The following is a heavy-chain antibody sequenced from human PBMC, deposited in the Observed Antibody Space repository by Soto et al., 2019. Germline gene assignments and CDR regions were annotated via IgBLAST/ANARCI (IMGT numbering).Heavy chain of an antibody. J-gene: IGHJ5*02. Sequence: QVQLVQSGAEVKKPGSSVKVSCKASGGTFSSYAISWVRQAPGQGLEWMGGIIPIFGTANYAQKFQGRVTITADESTSTAYMELSRLRSDDTAVYYCARRDILTGYYGLPSMIWFDPWGQGTLVTVSS. D-gene: IGHD3-9*01. CDR2: IIPIFGTA. V-gene: IGHV1-69*01. CDR1: GGTFSSYA. CDR3: ARRDILTGYYGLPSMIWFDP.